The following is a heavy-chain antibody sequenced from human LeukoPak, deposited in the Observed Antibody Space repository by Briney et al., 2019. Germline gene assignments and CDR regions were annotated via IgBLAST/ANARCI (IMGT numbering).Heavy chain of an antibody. J-gene: IGHJ3*02. CDR1: GYTFTSFA. Sequence: ASVKVSCKASGYTFTSFAIHWVRQAPGQRLEWMGWINPNSGVSNYAQRFQGRVTMTRDTSTNTAYMDLSRLRSDDTAVYYCAKDLTPYYYDFSEYGFDMWGQGTMVTVSS. CDR3: AKDLTPYYYDFSEYGFDM. CDR2: INPNSGVS. D-gene: IGHD3-22*01. V-gene: IGHV1-2*02.